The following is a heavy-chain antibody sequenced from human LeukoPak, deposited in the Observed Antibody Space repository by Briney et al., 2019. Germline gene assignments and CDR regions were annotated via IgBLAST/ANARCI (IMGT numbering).Heavy chain of an antibody. V-gene: IGHV4-59*01. D-gene: IGHD6-13*01. J-gene: IGHJ3*02. CDR1: GGSISSYY. CDR2: IYYSGST. Sequence: KPSETLSLTCTVSGGSISSYYWSWIRQPPGKGLEWIGYIYYSGSTNYNPSLKSRVTISVDTSKNQFSLKLSSVTAADTAVYYCARRSWAAGHDAFDIWGQGTMVTVSS. CDR3: ARRSWAAGHDAFDI.